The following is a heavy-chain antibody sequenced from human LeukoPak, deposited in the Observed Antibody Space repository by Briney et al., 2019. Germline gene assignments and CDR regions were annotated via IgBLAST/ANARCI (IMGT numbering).Heavy chain of an antibody. CDR2: ISSSSSYI. CDR3: ATTYSSSSAWFDP. D-gene: IGHD6-6*01. J-gene: IGHJ5*02. V-gene: IGHV3-21*01. CDR1: GFTFSSYS. Sequence: PGGSLRLSXAASGFTFSSYSMNWVCQAPGKGLEWVSSISSSSSYIYYADSVKGRFTISRDNAKNSLYLQMNSLRAEDTAVYYCATTYSSSSAWFDPWGQGTLVTVSS.